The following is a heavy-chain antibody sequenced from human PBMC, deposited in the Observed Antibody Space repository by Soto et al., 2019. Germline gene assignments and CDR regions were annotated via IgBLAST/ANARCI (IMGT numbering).Heavy chain of an antibody. V-gene: IGHV3-11*01. D-gene: IGHD3-16*01. CDR3: ARSLGMGGDGYN. CDR1: GFTSSDYY. Sequence: QVQLVESGGDLVKPGGSLRLSCAASGFTSSDYYMSWIRQAPGKGLEWVSYISSSGRTIYYADSVKGLFTISRDNAKNSLYLQMNSPRAEDTAVYSCARSLGMGGDGYNWGQGTLVTVSS. J-gene: IGHJ4*02. CDR2: ISSSGRTI.